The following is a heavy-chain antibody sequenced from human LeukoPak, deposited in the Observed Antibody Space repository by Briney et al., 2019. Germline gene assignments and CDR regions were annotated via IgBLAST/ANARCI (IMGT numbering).Heavy chain of an antibody. D-gene: IGHD3-22*01. V-gene: IGHV4-30-4*08. CDR3: ARYSDYYDSSGYPHLDY. CDR1: GGSISSGDYY. CDR2: IYYSGST. Sequence: SQTLSLTCTVSGGSISSGDYYWRWLRQPPGTGLEWIGYIYYSGSTYYNPSLKSRVTISLDTSKNQFSLKLSSVTAADTAVYYCARYSDYYDSSGYPHLDYWGQGTLVTVSS. J-gene: IGHJ4*02.